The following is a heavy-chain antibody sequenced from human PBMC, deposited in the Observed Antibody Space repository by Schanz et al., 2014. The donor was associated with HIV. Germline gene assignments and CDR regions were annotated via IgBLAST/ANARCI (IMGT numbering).Heavy chain of an antibody. D-gene: IGHD6-6*01. V-gene: IGHV1-2*02. CDR2: INPNNGVT. J-gene: IGHJ3*02. CDR3: ARGLKDSSSSEAFHI. CDR1: GYTFTTYY. Sequence: QVQLVQSGAEVKKPGASVKVSCKASGYTFTTYYMHWVRQAPGQGLEWMGWINPNNGVTNYAEEFQDRVTMTRDTSISTAYLELSRLTLDDTAVYYCARGLKDSSSSEAFHIWGQGTMVTVSS.